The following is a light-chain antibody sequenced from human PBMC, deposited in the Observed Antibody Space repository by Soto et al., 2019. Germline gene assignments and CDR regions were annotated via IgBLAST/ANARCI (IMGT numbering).Light chain of an antibody. CDR2: RND. V-gene: IGLV1-47*01. Sequence: QSVLTQPPSASETPGQRVTISCSGSTSNIGNNYVYWYQQLPGAAPRLLIYRNDKRPTGVPDRFSGSKAGTSASLAISGLRSEDEADYYCQAYDYSLTAFVFGGGTKLTVL. CDR3: QAYDYSLTAFV. CDR1: TSNIGNNY. J-gene: IGLJ3*02.